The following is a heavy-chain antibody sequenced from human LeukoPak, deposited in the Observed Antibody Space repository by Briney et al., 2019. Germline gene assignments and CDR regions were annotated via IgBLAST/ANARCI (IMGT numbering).Heavy chain of an antibody. D-gene: IGHD6-19*01. V-gene: IGHV3-74*01. CDR2: INRDVGRT. J-gene: IGHJ4*02. CDR3: VRERIAVAGALDY. CDR1: GVTFSSYW. Sequence: PGGSLRLSCAASGVTFSSYWMCWVRHALGKGRWWVSRINRDVGRTSYADSVKGRFTISRDDAKSTLYMEMKSLRAEDTAVYYCVRERIAVAGALDYWGQGTLVTVSS.